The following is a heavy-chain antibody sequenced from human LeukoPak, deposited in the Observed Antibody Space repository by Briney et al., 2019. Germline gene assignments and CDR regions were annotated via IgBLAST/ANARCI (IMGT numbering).Heavy chain of an antibody. CDR3: ATLGVSHFDY. V-gene: IGHV3-64*01. CDR1: GFTFSSYA. D-gene: IGHD3-10*01. J-gene: IGHJ4*02. Sequence: GGSLRLSCAASGFTFSSYAMHWVRQAPGKGLEYVSAFSSNGGSTYYANSVKGRFTISRDNSKNTLYLQMGSLRAEDMAVYYCATLGVSHFDYWGQGTLVTVSS. CDR2: FSSNGGST.